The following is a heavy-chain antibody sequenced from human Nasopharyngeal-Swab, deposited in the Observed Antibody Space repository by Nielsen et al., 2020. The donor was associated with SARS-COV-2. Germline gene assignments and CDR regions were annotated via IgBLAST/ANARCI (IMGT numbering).Heavy chain of an antibody. V-gene: IGHV3-11*04. CDR1: GFSFSDNY. D-gene: IGHD3-22*01. J-gene: IGHJ4*02. CDR2: ISSGGTTK. CDR3: ARRAYYYDSRGFYEDY. Sequence: GGSLRLSWAASGFSFSDNYMSGLRQAPGKGLEWISYISSGGTTKYYADSVKGRFAISRDNARRSLFLQMNSLRAEDTALYYCARRAYYYDSRGFYEDYWGQGTLVTVSS.